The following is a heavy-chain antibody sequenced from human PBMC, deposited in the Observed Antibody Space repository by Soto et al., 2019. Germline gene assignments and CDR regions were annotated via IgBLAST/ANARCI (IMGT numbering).Heavy chain of an antibody. J-gene: IGHJ4*02. CDR2: ISGSDGRT. Sequence: EVQLLESGGGLVRPGGSLRLSCAASGFTFSSYAMSWVRQAPGKGLEWVSTISGSDGRTYSTDSVKGRFTISRDNSRNTAYLQMTSLRVKDTAVYYCAKGVSQCTTLALFDYWGRGTLVTVSP. CDR3: AKGVSQCTTLALFDY. D-gene: IGHD1-1*01. CDR1: GFTFSSYA. V-gene: IGHV3-23*01.